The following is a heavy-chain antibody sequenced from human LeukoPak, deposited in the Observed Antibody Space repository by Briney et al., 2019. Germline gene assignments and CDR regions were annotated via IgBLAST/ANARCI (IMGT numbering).Heavy chain of an antibody. CDR1: GGSISSGDYY. CDR2: IYYSGST. Sequence: KPSETLSLTCTVSGGSISSGDYYWSWIRQPPGKGLEWIGYIYYSGSTNYNPSLKSRVTISVDTSKNQFSLKLSSVTAADTAVYYCARVRTYSGSYYPPHYGMDVWGQGTTVTVSS. CDR3: ARVRTYSGSYYPPHYGMDV. D-gene: IGHD1-26*01. J-gene: IGHJ6*02. V-gene: IGHV4-61*08.